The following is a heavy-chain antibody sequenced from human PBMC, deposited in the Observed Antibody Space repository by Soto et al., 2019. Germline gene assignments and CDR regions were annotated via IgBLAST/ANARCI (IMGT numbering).Heavy chain of an antibody. D-gene: IGHD1-26*01. CDR2: IIPIFGTA. V-gene: IGHV1-69*01. CDR1: GGTFSSYA. CDR3: ARGEDSPSHYYIFLCYYSYAMDV. J-gene: IGHJ6*02. Sequence: QVQLVQSGAEVKKPGSSVKVSCKASGGTFSSYAISWVRQAPGQGLEWMGGIIPIFGTANYAQKFQGRVTITADESTSTAYLEQSSLRSEDTAGYYCARGEDSPSHYYIFLCYYSYAMDVWGQGTTVT.